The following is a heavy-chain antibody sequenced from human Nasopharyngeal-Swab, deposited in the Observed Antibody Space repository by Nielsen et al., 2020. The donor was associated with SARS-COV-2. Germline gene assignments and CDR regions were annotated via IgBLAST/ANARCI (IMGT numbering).Heavy chain of an antibody. CDR2: INHREST. D-gene: IGHD2-2*01. Sequence: WIRQPPGKGPEWIAEINHRESTNYNPTLKSRVTLSVDTSMNEVSLEVSSVTAADMAVYYCARGLSGIVPAPILGLGPYYYYYYMDVWGKGTTVTVSS. V-gene: IGHV4-34*01. CDR3: ARGLSGIVPAPILGLGPYYYYYYMDV. J-gene: IGHJ6*03.